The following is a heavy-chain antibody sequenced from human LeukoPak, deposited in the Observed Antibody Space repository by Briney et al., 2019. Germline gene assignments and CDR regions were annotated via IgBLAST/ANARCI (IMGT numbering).Heavy chain of an antibody. CDR1: GFTFSSYA. D-gene: IGHD3-22*01. CDR2: ISGSGGST. J-gene: IGHJ4*02. CDR3: AKGAGVVVITAVCFDY. V-gene: IGHV3-23*01. Sequence: GGSLRLSCAASGFTFSSYAMSWVRQAPGKGLEWVSAISGSGGSTYYADSVKGRFTISRDNSKNALYLQMNSPRAEDTAVYYCAKGAGVVVITAVCFDYWGQGTLVTVSS.